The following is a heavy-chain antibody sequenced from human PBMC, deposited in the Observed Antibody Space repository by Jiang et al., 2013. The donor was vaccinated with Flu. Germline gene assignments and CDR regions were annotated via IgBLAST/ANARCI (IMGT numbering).Heavy chain of an antibody. D-gene: IGHD3-3*01. CDR2: ISSSSSYI. Sequence: VQLVESGGGLVKPGGSLRLSCAASGFTFSSYSMNWVRQAPGKGLEWVSSISSSSSYIYYADSVKGRFTISRDNTKNSLYLQMNSLRAEDTAVYYCARGLDYDFWSGYYFDYWGQGTLVTVSS. J-gene: IGHJ4*02. CDR3: ARGLDYDFWSGYYFDY. CDR1: GFTFSSYS. V-gene: IGHV3-21*01.